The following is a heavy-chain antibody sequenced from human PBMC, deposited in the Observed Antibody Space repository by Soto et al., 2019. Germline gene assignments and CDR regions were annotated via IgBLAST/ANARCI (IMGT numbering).Heavy chain of an antibody. V-gene: IGHV4-39*01. J-gene: IGHJ4*02. Sequence: SETLSLTCTVSGGSISSRDSYWGWIRQPPGKGLEWIGSFHYSGSTYYNPSLKSRVTISVDTSKNQLSLRVTSVTAADTAVYYCARGFGRSHFDYWGQGTLVTVAS. CDR3: ARGFGRSHFDY. CDR1: GGSISSRDSY. D-gene: IGHD3-16*01. CDR2: FHYSGST.